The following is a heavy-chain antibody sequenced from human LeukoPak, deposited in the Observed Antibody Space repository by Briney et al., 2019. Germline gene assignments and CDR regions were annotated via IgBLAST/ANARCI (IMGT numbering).Heavy chain of an antibody. V-gene: IGHV4-59*01. D-gene: IGHD3-10*01. CDR2: IYYSGYT. J-gene: IGHJ6*03. Sequence: SETLSLTCIVPGGSISSYYWSWIRQPPGKGLEWIGCIYYSGYTNYKSSLKSRVTISVDTSKNQFSLKLSSVTAADTAVYYCARTTMVRGTYYMDVWGKGTTVTVSS. CDR1: GGSISSYY. CDR3: ARTTMVRGTYYMDV.